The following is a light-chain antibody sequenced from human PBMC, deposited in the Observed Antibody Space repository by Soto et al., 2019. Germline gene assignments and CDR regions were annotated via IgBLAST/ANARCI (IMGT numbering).Light chain of an antibody. Sequence: QSVLTQSPSASASLGASVKLTCTLSSGHSDYAIAWHQQQSEKGPRYLMKVNSDGSHSKGDGIPDRFSGSSSGAERYLTISSLQSEDEADYHCQTWGTGSVVFGGGTKVTVL. CDR1: SGHSDYA. CDR2: VNSDGSH. CDR3: QTWGTGSVV. J-gene: IGLJ2*01. V-gene: IGLV4-69*01.